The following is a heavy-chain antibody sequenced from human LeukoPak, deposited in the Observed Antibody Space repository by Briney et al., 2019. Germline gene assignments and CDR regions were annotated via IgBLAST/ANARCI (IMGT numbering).Heavy chain of an antibody. V-gene: IGHV3-48*04. J-gene: IGHJ3*02. CDR2: ISSSSSTI. D-gene: IGHD6-13*01. CDR3: AREMGSSSYVFDM. CDR1: GFTFSSYS. Sequence: PGGSLRLSCAASGFTFSSYSMNWVRQAPGKGLEWVSYISSSSSTIYYADSVKGRFTISRDNAKNSLYLQMNSLRAEDTAVYYCAREMGSSSYVFDMWGQGTMVTVSS.